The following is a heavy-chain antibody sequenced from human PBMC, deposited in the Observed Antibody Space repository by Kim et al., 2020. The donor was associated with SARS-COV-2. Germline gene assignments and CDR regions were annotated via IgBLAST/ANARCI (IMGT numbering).Heavy chain of an antibody. CDR3: ARDNWNYASDY. CDR2: TV. J-gene: IGHJ4*02. V-gene: IGHV3-48*02. Sequence: TVYYADSVKGRFTISRDNGKNSLYLQMNSLRDEDTAVYYCARDNWNYASDYWGQGTLVSVSP. D-gene: IGHD1-7*01.